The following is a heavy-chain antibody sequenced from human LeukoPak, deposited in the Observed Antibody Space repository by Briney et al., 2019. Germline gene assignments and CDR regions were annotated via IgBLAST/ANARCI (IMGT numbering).Heavy chain of an antibody. CDR3: AREVMGGDCSSTSCHEVPFDY. Sequence: ASVKVSCKASGYTFTGYYMHWVRQAPGQGLEWMGWINPNSGGTNYAQKFQGRVTMTRDTSISTAYMELSRLRSDDTAVYYCAREVMGGDCSSTSCHEVPFDYWGQGTLVTVSS. V-gene: IGHV1-2*02. J-gene: IGHJ4*02. CDR2: INPNSGGT. CDR1: GYTFTGYY. D-gene: IGHD2-2*01.